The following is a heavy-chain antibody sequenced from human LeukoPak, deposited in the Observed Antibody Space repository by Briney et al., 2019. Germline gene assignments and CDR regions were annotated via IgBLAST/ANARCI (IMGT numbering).Heavy chain of an antibody. CDR3: ARWQYWDTGGYFDY. V-gene: IGHV4-31*02. D-gene: IGHD2-8*02. Sequence: PGGSLRLSCAASGFTFSDYYMNWIRQAPGKGLEWIAYIFYSGNTYYNPSLKSRVTISVDTSKNQFSLKLSSATAADTAVYYCARWQYWDTGGYFDYWGQGTLVTVSS. J-gene: IGHJ4*02. CDR1: GFTFSDYY. CDR2: IFYSGNT.